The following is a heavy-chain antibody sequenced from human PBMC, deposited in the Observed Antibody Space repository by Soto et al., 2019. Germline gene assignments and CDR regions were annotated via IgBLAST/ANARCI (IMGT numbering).Heavy chain of an antibody. CDR1: GFSLTTIGVG. J-gene: IGHJ1*01. Sequence: SGPTLVNPTQTLTLTCTFSGFSLTTIGVGVGWIRQPPGKALEWLALNYWNDDKRYSPSLKSRLTIAKDTSKNQVVLTLTNMDRVDPATYYCVSRLGDDSAPHWGQGTLVTVSS. CDR3: VSRLGDDSAPH. CDR2: NYWNDDK. D-gene: IGHD3-22*01. V-gene: IGHV2-5*01.